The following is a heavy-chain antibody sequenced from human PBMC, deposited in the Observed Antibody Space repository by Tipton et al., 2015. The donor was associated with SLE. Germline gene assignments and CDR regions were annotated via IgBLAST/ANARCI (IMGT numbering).Heavy chain of an antibody. D-gene: IGHD4-23*01. J-gene: IGHJ4*02. CDR2: IYHSGST. V-gene: IGHV4-38-2*02. Sequence: TLSLTCTVSGYSISSGYYWGWIRQPPGKGLEWIGSIYHSGSTYYNPSLKSRVTIPVDTSKNQFSLKLSSATAADTAVYYCARLGGKGDYWGQGTLVTVSS. CDR1: GYSISSGYY. CDR3: ARLGGKGDY.